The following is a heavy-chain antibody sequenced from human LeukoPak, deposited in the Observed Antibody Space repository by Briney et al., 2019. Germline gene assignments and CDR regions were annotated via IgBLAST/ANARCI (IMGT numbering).Heavy chain of an antibody. D-gene: IGHD6-19*01. CDR2: ISYDGSNK. Sequence: GRSLRLSCAASGFTFSSYAMHWVRQAPGKGLEWVAVISYDGSNKYYADSVKGRFTISRDNSKNTLYLQMNSLRAEDTAVYYCAREGVSSGWYCNFDYWGQGTLVTVSS. J-gene: IGHJ4*02. CDR1: GFTFSSYA. V-gene: IGHV3-30-3*01. CDR3: AREGVSSGWYCNFDY.